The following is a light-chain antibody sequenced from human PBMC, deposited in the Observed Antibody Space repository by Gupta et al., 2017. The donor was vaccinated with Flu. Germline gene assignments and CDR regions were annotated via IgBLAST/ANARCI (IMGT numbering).Light chain of an antibody. CDR3: AAWDDSWLRV. Sequence: QSVLTQPPSASGAPGQRVTISCSGSSSNNGSKSVNWYQQHPGTAPKLPIYKNNQRPSGVPDRFSGSKSGTSASLAISGRRAEDGADYYCAAWDDSWLRVFGGGTKLTVL. V-gene: IGLV1-47*01. CDR1: SSNNGSKS. J-gene: IGLJ3*02. CDR2: KNN.